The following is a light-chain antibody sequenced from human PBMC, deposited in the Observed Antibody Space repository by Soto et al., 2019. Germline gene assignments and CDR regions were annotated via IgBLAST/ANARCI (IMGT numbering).Light chain of an antibody. CDR2: DVS. Sequence: QSVLTQPDSVSGSPGESITISCTGTNTDIGGYNYVSWYQQHPGKAPKLVIYDVSSQPSGVSSRFSGSKSGYTASLTISGLQAEDDAHYYCSSHGPHRTPTLFRPSTKVPV. J-gene: IGLJ1*01. CDR3: SSHGPHRTPTL. CDR1: NTDIGGYNY. V-gene: IGLV2-14*03.